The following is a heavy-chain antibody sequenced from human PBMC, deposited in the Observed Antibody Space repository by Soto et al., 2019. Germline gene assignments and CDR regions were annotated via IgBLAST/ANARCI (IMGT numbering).Heavy chain of an antibody. J-gene: IGHJ6*02. CDR3: ARDSRNRQEGMDV. V-gene: IGHV3-21*02. CDR1: GFTFSTYS. CDR2: ISSNVDYI. Sequence: EVQLAESGGGLGKPGGSLRISCAASGFTFSTYSINWVRKAPGKGLEWVASISSNVDYIYYADSVKGRFTISRDNAQNALFLQMNSLRAEDMAVDFCARDSRNRQEGMDVWGHGTTVTVSS.